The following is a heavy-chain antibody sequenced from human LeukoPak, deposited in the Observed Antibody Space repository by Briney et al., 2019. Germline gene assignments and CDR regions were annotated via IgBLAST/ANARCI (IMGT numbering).Heavy chain of an antibody. J-gene: IGHJ5*02. D-gene: IGHD6-13*01. Sequence: GGSLRLSCAASGFTFSSYSMNWVRQAPGKGLEWVSYISSSSSTIYYADSVKGRFTISRDNAKNSLYLQMNSLRAEDTAVYYCARDPLIAAAATNWFDPWGQGTLVTVSS. CDR1: GFTFSSYS. CDR2: ISSSSSTI. V-gene: IGHV3-48*01. CDR3: ARDPLIAAAATNWFDP.